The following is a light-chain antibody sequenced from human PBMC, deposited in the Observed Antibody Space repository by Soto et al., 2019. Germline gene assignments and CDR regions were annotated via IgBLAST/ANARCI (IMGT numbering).Light chain of an antibody. J-gene: IGKJ5*01. CDR1: QSISEN. CDR3: QQYNIWPIT. Sequence: EVLMTQSPDTLYVSPGERVTLSCRASQSISENLAWYQQKPGQGPRLLVYRASTRTLGIPARFSGSESGTEFTLTISSLQSEDFAVYYCQQYNIWPITFGQGTRLEIK. V-gene: IGKV3-15*01. CDR2: RAS.